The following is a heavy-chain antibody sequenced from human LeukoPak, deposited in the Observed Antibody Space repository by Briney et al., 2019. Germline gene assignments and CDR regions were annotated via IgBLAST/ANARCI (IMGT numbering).Heavy chain of an antibody. CDR1: GGSISSRSYC. V-gene: IGHV4-39*01. CDR2: IYYSGST. J-gene: IGHJ3*02. D-gene: IGHD3-3*01. Sequence: PSETLSLTCTVSGGSISSRSYCWGWIRQPPGKGLEWIGSIYYSGSTYYNPSLKSRVTISVDTSKNQFSLKLSSVTAADTAVYYCARHIRPNFYDFWSGYYPLDAFDIWGQGTMVTVSS. CDR3: ARHIRPNFYDFWSGYYPLDAFDI.